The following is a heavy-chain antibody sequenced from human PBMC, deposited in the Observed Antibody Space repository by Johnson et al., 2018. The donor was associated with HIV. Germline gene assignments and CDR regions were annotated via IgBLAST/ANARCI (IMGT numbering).Heavy chain of an antibody. Sequence: VQLVESGGGLVQPGRSLRLSCAASGFTFDDYAMHWVRQAPGKGLEWVSGISWNSGSIGYADSVKGRFTISRDNAKNSLYLQMNSLRAEDTALYYFAKDITVVMHGAGAFDIWGQGTMVTVSS. J-gene: IGHJ3*02. V-gene: IGHV3-9*01. CDR3: AKDITVVMHGAGAFDI. D-gene: IGHD4-23*01. CDR1: GFTFDDYA. CDR2: ISWNSGSI.